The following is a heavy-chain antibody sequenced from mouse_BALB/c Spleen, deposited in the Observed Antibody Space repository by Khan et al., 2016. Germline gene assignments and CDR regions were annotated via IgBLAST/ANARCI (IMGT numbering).Heavy chain of an antibody. CDR2: IDPANGNT. J-gene: IGHJ3*01. Sequence: VQLQQSGAELVKPGASVKLSCTASGFNIKDTYMHWVKQRPEQGMEWIGRIDPANGNTKYDPKFQGKATITAATSSNTAYLQISSLTSEDTAVYYCARSPYDYVLGFAYWGQGTLVTVSS. CDR3: ARSPYDYVLGFAY. V-gene: IGHV14-3*02. CDR1: GFNIKDTY. D-gene: IGHD2-4*01.